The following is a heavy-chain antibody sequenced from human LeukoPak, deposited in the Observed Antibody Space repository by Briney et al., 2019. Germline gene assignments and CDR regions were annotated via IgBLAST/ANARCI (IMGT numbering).Heavy chain of an antibody. CDR1: GFTISSHS. CDR3: ARGRSSSWL. V-gene: IGHV3-48*01. D-gene: IGHD6-13*01. J-gene: IGHJ4*02. Sequence: GGSLRLSCVVSGFTISSHSMNWVRQAPGKGLEWVSYISSSSSTIYYADSVKGRFTISRDNAKNSLYLQMNSLRAEVTAVYYCARGRSSSWLWGQGTLVTVSS. CDR2: ISSSSSTI.